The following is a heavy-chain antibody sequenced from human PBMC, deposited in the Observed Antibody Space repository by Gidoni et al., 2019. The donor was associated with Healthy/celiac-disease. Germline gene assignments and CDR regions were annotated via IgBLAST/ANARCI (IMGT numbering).Heavy chain of an antibody. D-gene: IGHD5-12*01. J-gene: IGHJ5*02. CDR3: ARDREMATYEGGWFDP. V-gene: IGHV3-11*05. Sequence: FTISRDNAKNSLYLQMNSLRAEDTAVYYCARDREMATYEGGWFDPWGQGTLVTVSS.